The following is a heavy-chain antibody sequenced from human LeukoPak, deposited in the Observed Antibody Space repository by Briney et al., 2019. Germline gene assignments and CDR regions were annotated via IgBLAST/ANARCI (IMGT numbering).Heavy chain of an antibody. J-gene: IGHJ3*02. D-gene: IGHD1-26*01. CDR1: GGSISSYY. CDR3: ARGASGTLYDAFDI. CDR2: IYYSGTT. V-gene: IGHV4-59*01. Sequence: NASETLSLTCTVSGGSISSYYWSWIRHPPGEGLEWIGSIYYSGTTHSNPSLKSRATISVDTSKNHLSLKVSSVTAADTAVYYCARGASGTLYDAFDIWGQGTMVAVSS.